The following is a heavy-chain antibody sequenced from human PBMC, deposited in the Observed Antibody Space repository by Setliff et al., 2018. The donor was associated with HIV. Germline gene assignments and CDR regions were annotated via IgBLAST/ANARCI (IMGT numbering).Heavy chain of an antibody. CDR1: GYTFTKYA. J-gene: IGHJ6*02. D-gene: IGHD1-20*01. CDR3: ARFPVLGGMDV. CDR2: INTGNGNT. V-gene: IGHV1-3*04. Sequence: GASVKVSCKASGYTFTKYAMHWVRQAPGQRLEWMGWINTGNGNTKYSQKFQGRVTMTRNTSISTAYMELSSLRSEDTAVYYCARFPVLGGMDVWGQGTTVTVSS.